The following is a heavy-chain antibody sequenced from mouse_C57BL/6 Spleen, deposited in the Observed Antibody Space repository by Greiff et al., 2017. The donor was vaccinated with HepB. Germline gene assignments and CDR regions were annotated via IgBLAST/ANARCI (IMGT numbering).Heavy chain of an antibody. Sequence: VMLVESGPGILQSSQTLSLTCSFSGFSLSTSGMGVSWIRQPSGKGLEWLAHIYWDDDKRYNPSLKSRLTISKDTSRNQVFLKITSVDTADTATYYCARSQLGWYFDVWGTGTTVTVSS. CDR1: GFSLSTSGMG. CDR3: ARSQLGWYFDV. D-gene: IGHD4-1*02. V-gene: IGHV8-12*01. CDR2: IYWDDDK. J-gene: IGHJ1*03.